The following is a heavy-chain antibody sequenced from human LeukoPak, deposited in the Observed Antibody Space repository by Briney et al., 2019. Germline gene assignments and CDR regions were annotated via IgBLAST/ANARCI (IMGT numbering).Heavy chain of an antibody. CDR3: ARGLGGAYYYMDV. Sequence: SETLSLTRTVSGGSISSFYWTWVRQPAGKGLEWIGRVDTSGSTHYNPSLKGRVTMSLDTSKYQFSLRLSSVTVADTAVYYCARGLGGAYYYMDVWGKGTTVTVSS. J-gene: IGHJ6*03. CDR2: VDTSGST. V-gene: IGHV4-4*07. CDR1: GGSISSFY. D-gene: IGHD3-16*01.